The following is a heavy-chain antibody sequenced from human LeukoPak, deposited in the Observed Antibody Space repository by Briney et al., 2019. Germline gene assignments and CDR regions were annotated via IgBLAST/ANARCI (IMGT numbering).Heavy chain of an antibody. V-gene: IGHV3-30*18. J-gene: IGHJ4*02. CDR3: AKGGSYYGYFSV. Sequence: PGGSLRLSCAASGFTFSSYGMHWVRQAPGKGLEWVAVISYDGSNKYYADSVKGRFTISRDNSKNTLYLQMNSLRAEDTAVYYCAKGGSYYGYFSVWGQGTLVTVSS. CDR2: ISYDGSNK. D-gene: IGHD1-26*01. CDR1: GFTFSSYG.